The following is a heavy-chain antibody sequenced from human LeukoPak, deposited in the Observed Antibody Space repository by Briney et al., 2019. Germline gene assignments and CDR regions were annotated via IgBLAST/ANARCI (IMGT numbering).Heavy chain of an antibody. CDR1: GGSISSSSYY. CDR3: AAGLPAAIFGGRSAFDV. J-gene: IGHJ3*01. V-gene: IGHV4-39*07. Sequence: SETLSLTCTVSGGSISSSSYYWGWTRQPPGKGLEWIGSISYSGSTYYNPSLKSRVTISVDASKNQFSLNLSSVTAADTAVYYCAAGLPAAIFGGRSAFDVWGQGTMVTVSA. CDR2: ISYSGST. D-gene: IGHD2-2*01.